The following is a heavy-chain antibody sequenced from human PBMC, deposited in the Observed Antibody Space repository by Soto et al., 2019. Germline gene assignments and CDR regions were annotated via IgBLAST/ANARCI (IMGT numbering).Heavy chain of an antibody. CDR1: GFTFNTYA. V-gene: IGHV3-23*01. CDR2: ISGGGDTT. D-gene: IGHD3-10*01. CDR3: AQGRGGSGSLTPRVDF. Sequence: EVQLLESGGGLVQPGGSLRLSCAASGFTFNTYAMTWVRQAPGKGLEWVSAISGGGDTTSYADSVKARFTVSSDGSKNTLNLQMSSLRAEDTALYYCAQGRGGSGSLTPRVDFWGQGTLVTVSS. J-gene: IGHJ4*02.